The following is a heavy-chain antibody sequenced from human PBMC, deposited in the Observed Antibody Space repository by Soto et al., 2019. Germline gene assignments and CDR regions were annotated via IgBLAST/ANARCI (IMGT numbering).Heavy chain of an antibody. D-gene: IGHD3-10*01. CDR3: ARGRSMVRGVFDTTRFDWFDP. Sequence: SENLSLPCAGSGGSFRGYYWGRIRQPPGKGLEWIGEINHSGSTNYNPSLKSRVTISVDTSKNQFSLKLSSVTAADTAVYYCARGRSMVRGVFDTTRFDWFDPWGQGTLVT. V-gene: IGHV4-34*01. CDR1: GGSFRGYY. J-gene: IGHJ5*02. CDR2: INHSGST.